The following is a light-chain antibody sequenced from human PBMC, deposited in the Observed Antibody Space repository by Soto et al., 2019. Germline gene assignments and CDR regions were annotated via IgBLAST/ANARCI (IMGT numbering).Light chain of an antibody. CDR2: EVS. CDR3: SSFTTSSPYV. J-gene: IGLJ1*01. V-gene: IGLV2-14*01. Sequence: QSALTQPASVSGSPGQSITISCTGTSSDIGDYNYVSWYQQYPGKAPKLMIYEVSHRPSGVSNRFSGSKSGNTASLTISGPQAEDEADYYCSSFTTSSPYVFGTGTKVTVL. CDR1: SSDIGDYNY.